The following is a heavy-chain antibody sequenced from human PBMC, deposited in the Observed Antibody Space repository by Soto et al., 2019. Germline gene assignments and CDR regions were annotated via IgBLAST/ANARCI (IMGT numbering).Heavy chain of an antibody. CDR3: ALTRRWSLLEVAGPGFEY. CDR2: LSYEGSEE. CDR1: GFNFGVFG. Sequence: GGSLRLSCATSGFNFGVFGMHWVRQAPGKGLEWLSVLSYEGSEEYYADSVRGRFTISRDNSKSTLFLQMDSLRVEDTGVYYCALTRRWSLLEVAGPGFEYWGQGTLVTVSS. J-gene: IGHJ4*02. D-gene: IGHD6-19*01. V-gene: IGHV3-30*03.